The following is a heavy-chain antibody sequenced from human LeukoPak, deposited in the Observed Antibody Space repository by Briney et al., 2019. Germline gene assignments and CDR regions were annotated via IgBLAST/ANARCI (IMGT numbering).Heavy chain of an antibody. V-gene: IGHV3-48*03. J-gene: IGHJ6*04. CDR2: IHTSASTT. CDR3: AKWFPGNMDV. D-gene: IGHD3-22*01. CDR1: GFTFNRYE. Sequence: GGSLRLSCEASGFTFNRYEFIWVRQAPGKGLEWVSYIHTSASTTYYADSVRGRFSISRDNAKSSLCLQMNSLRAEDTAVYYCAKWFPGNMDVWGKGTTVTVSS.